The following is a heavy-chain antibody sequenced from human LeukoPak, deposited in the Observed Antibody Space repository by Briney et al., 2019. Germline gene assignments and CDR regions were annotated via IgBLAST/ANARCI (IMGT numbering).Heavy chain of an antibody. D-gene: IGHD3-22*01. V-gene: IGHV3-64*01. J-gene: IGHJ5*02. Sequence: ISSNGGSTYYANSLKGRFTISRDNSKNTLYLQMGSLRAEDMAVYYCARGPSSGYYYGWFDPWGQGTLVTVSS. CDR3: ARGPSSGYYYGWFDP. CDR2: ISSNGGST.